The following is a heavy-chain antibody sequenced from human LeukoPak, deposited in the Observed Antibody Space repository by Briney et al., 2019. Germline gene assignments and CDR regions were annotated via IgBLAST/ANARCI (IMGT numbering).Heavy chain of an antibody. CDR3: ANNRASLDY. V-gene: IGHV3-7*02. D-gene: IGHD2/OR15-2a*01. Sequence: PGGSLRLSCAASGFTFSNSGMSWVRQAPGKGLEWVANINQDGSEKNCVDSVKGRFTISRDNAKSSLYLQMNSLRAEDTAVYYCANNRASLDYWGQGTLVTVSS. CDR2: INQDGSEK. J-gene: IGHJ4*02. CDR1: GFTFSNSG.